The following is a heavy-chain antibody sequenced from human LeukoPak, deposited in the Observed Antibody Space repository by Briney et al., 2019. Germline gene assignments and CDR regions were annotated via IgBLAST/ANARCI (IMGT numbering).Heavy chain of an antibody. CDR2: INPHSADT. CDR1: GYTFTVFY. Sequence: ASVKVSCKASGYTFTVFYMHWVRQAPGQGLEWMGWINPHSADTGYAQKFLGRVTMTGDMSISTIYMELTRLRSDDTALYYCARWDGYSSSPDYWGQGTLVTVSS. CDR3: ARWDGYSSSPDY. D-gene: IGHD6-13*01. V-gene: IGHV1-2*02. J-gene: IGHJ4*02.